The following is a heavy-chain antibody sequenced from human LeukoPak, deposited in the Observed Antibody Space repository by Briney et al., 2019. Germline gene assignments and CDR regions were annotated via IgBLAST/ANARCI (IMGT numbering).Heavy chain of an antibody. D-gene: IGHD2-15*01. CDR3: AKSVVAATYFDY. CDR1: GFTFSSYA. J-gene: IGHJ4*02. Sequence: GGSLRFSCAASGFTFSSYAMSWVRQAPGKGLEWVSAISGSGGSTYYTDSVKGRFTISRDNSKNTLYLQMNSLRAEDTAVYYCAKSVVAATYFDYWGQGTLVTVSS. CDR2: ISGSGGST. V-gene: IGHV3-23*01.